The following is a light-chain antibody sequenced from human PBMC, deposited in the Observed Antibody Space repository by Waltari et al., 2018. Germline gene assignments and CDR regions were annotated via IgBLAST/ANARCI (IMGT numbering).Light chain of an antibody. J-gene: IGLJ3*02. V-gene: IGLV1-40*01. CDR2: GNT. CDR3: QSYDSSLTGSWV. CDR1: GSTLGAGYV. Sequence: QSVLTQPPSASGAPGQRVNISCTGSGSTLGAGYVVPWFQQLPGTTPKPLITGNTNRPSGVPDRFSGSKSGTSGSLAITGLQAEDEAYYYCQSYDSSLTGSWVFGGGTKLTVL.